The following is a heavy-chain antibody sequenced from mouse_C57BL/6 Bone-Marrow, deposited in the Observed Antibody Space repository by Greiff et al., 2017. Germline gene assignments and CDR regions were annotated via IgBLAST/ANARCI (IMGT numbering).Heavy chain of an antibody. CDR2: ISSGGSYT. Sequence: DVKLQESGGDLVKPGGSLKLSCAASGFTFSSYGMSWVRQTPDKRLEWVATISSGGSYTYYPDSVKGRFTISRDNANNTLYLQMSSLKSEDTAMYYCARQRTGYYFDYWGQGTTLTVSS. V-gene: IGHV5-6*02. D-gene: IGHD4-1*01. CDR3: ARQRTGYYFDY. CDR1: GFTFSSYG. J-gene: IGHJ2*01.